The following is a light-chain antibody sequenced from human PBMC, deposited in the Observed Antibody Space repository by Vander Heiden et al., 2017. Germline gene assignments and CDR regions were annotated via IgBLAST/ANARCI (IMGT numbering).Light chain of an antibody. CDR3: QQDSCWPYT. CDR2: GAF. V-gene: IGKV3-15*01. CDR1: QSISSY. J-gene: IGKJ2*01. Sequence: EIVMTQSPATLSVSPGERATLSCRASQSISSYLAWYQQTPGQAPRLLIYGAFTRATGIPARFSGSGSGTEFTLTISSLQSEDFAVYYCQQDSCWPYTFGQRTKMEIK.